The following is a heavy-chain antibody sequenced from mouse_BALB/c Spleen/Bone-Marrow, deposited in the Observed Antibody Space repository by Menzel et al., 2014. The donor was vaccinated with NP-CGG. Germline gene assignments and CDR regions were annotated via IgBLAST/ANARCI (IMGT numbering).Heavy chain of an antibody. D-gene: IGHD2-1*01. J-gene: IGHJ2*01. Sequence: EVKLMESGGGLVQPGGSRKLSCAASGFTFSSFGMHWVRQAPEKGLEWVAYISSGSSTVCYADTVKGRFTVSRDNPKNTLFLQMSSLRSEDTAMYYCARSRGNFEDFDYWGQGTTLTVSS. CDR1: GFTFSSFG. CDR2: ISSGSSTV. V-gene: IGHV5-17*02. CDR3: ARSRGNFEDFDY.